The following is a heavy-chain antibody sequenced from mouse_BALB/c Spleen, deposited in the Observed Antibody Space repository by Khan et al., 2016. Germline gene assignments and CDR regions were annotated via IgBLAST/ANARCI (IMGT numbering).Heavy chain of an antibody. CDR3: ARPHYYSMDY. CDR2: ISSDSNTI. CDR1: GFTFSSFG. Sequence: EVQLQESGGGLVQPGGSRKLSCAASGFTFSSFGMHWIRQTPEKGLEWVAYISSDSNTIYYADTVKGRFTISRDNPKNTLFLQMTSLRSEDTAMYYCARPHYYSMDYWGQGTSVTVSS. J-gene: IGHJ4*01. V-gene: IGHV5-17*02.